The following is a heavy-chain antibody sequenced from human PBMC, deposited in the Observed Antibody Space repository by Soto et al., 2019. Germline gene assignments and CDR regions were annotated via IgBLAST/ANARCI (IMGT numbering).Heavy chain of an antibody. V-gene: IGHV4-59*04. CDR3: ARHSLALRKNNWFDP. J-gene: IGHJ5*02. CDR1: GGSISSYY. D-gene: IGHD3-3*02. CDR2: IFYLGSS. Sequence: LALTCTVSGGSISSYYWSWIRQPPGKGLEWIGSIFYLGSSYYNPSLKSRVTMSVDTSKNQFSLRLRCVTAADTALYFCARHSLALRKNNWFDPWGQGILVTVSS.